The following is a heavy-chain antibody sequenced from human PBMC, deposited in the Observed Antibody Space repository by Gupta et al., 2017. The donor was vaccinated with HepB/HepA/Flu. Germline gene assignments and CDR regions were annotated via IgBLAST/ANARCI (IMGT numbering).Heavy chain of an antibody. CDR3: ARDRMTIAAAGTVGWFDY. V-gene: IGHV3-21*01. CDR2: ISSSSSYI. CDR1: GFTFSGYS. J-gene: IGHJ4*02. Sequence: EVQLVESGGGLVKPGGSLRLSWAASGFTFSGYSMNWVRQAPGKGLEWGSSISSSSSYIYYADSVKGRFTISRDNAKNSLYLQMNSLRAEDTAVYYCARDRMTIAAAGTVGWFDYWGQGTLVTVSS. D-gene: IGHD6-13*01.